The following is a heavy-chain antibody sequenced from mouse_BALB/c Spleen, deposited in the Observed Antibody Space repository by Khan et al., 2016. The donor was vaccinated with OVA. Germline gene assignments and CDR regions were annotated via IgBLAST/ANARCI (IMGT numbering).Heavy chain of an antibody. Sequence: EVQLKESGPGLVKPSQSLSLTCTVSGFSITSDYAWNWIRQFPGNKLEWMGFISYSGNTNYNPSLKSRISITRDTSKNQFFLQLNSVTTEDTATYYCARIYGGDFDCWGQGTTLTVSS. CDR2: ISYSGNT. D-gene: IGHD1-1*01. CDR3: ARIYGGDFDC. J-gene: IGHJ2*01. V-gene: IGHV3-2*02. CDR1: GFSITSDYA.